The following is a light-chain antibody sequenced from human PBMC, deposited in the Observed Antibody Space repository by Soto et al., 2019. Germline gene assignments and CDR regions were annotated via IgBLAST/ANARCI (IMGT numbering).Light chain of an antibody. CDR3: RQHSHWSPWT. Sequence: EIVLTQSPGTLLLSHGERATLFXRVSHRVIMSYVAWYQQQPXXPPRIXXXYEXSRATGILERFSGSGSGKDFTLTISNLEPEDFAVSYCRQHSHWSPWTFGQGTKVDIK. CDR1: HRVIMSY. CDR2: YEX. V-gene: IGKV3D-20*02. J-gene: IGKJ1*01.